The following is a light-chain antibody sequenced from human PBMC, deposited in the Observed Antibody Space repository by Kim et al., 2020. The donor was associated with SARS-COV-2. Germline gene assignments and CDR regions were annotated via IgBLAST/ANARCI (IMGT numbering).Light chain of an antibody. Sequence: SLSPGERATLSGRASQSVGNYLAWYQQKPGQAPRLLIYDASNRATGIPARFSGSGSGTDFTLTVSSLEPEDFAVYYCQQRSFLITFGQGTRLEIK. CDR3: QQRSFLIT. J-gene: IGKJ5*01. CDR1: QSVGNY. CDR2: DAS. V-gene: IGKV3-11*01.